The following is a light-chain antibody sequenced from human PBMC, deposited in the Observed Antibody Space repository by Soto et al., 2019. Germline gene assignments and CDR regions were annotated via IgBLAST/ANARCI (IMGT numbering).Light chain of an antibody. V-gene: IGKV1-39*01. J-gene: IGKJ5*01. CDR3: QPSDSSFT. Sequence: DSQMAQSPSSLSACVGGRVTITCRASQSIRTYLNWYQQKPGKAPKLPIYAASSLQSGVPSRFSGSGSGTDFTLTISSLQPDDFAPYYCQPSDSSFTFGQGTRLEIK. CDR2: AAS. CDR1: QSIRTY.